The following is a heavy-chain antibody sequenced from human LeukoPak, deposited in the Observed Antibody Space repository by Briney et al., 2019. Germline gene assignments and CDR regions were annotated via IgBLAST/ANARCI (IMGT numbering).Heavy chain of an antibody. Sequence: SETLSLTCTVSGGSISSSSYYWGWIRQPPGKGLEWIGSIYYSGSIYYNPSLKSRVTISVDTSKNQFSLKLRSVAAADTAVYYCARVGGITMIVVLITDAFDIWGQGTMVTVSS. J-gene: IGHJ3*02. CDR2: IYYSGSI. D-gene: IGHD3-22*01. CDR3: ARVGGITMIVVLITDAFDI. CDR1: GGSISSSSYY. V-gene: IGHV4-39*07.